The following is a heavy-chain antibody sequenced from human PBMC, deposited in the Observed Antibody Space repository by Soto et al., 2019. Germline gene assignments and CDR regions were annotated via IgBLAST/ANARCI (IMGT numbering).Heavy chain of an antibody. J-gene: IGHJ4*02. CDR2: ISSSSSSL. V-gene: IGHV3-21*01. Sequence: EVQLVASGGGLVKPGGSLRLSCAASGFTFSSYAMNWVRQAPGKGLEWVSSISSSSSSLYYADSVKGRFTISRDNAKNSRYLQMNSLRAEDTAVYYCARLSRSSYYFDYWGQGTLVTVSS. CDR3: ARLSRSSYYFDY. CDR1: GFTFSSYA. D-gene: IGHD2-2*01.